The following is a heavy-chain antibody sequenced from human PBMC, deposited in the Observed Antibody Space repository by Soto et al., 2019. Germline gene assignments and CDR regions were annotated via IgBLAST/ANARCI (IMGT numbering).Heavy chain of an antibody. CDR2: IGGSAESA. CDR1: GFTFSTYA. D-gene: IGHD2-2*01. V-gene: IGHV3-23*01. CDR3: AVHCSTSSCSY. J-gene: IGHJ4*02. Sequence: PGGSLRLSCAASGFTFSTYAMSWVRQAPGKGLEWVSAIGGSAESAYYGDSVKGRFTISRDNSKNTVYLQMNSLRAEDTAVYYCAVHCSTSSCSYWGQGTLVTVS.